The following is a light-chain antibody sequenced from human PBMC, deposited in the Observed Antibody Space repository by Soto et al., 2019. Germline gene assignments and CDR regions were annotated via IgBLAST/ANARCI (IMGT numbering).Light chain of an antibody. V-gene: IGLV8-61*01. J-gene: IGLJ1*01. CDR3: ALFMGXGIXV. CDR1: SGSVSTXNN. Sequence: QTVVTQESSFSVSPGGTVTLTCGLISGSVSTXNNPNWYQQTXGQAPRTLIYSTSTRSSGVPDRFSGSILGNKAALTITGXXADDESDYYCALFMGXGIXVFGTXTKLTVL. CDR2: STS.